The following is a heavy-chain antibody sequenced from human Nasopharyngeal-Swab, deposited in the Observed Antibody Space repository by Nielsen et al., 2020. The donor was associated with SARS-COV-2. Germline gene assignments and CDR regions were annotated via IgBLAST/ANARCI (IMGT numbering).Heavy chain of an antibody. J-gene: IGHJ3*02. Sequence: GGSLRLSCAASGFTFSSYAMHWVRQAPGKGLEWVAVISYDGSNKYYADSVKGRFTISRDNSKNTLYLQMNSLRAEDTAVYYCAKDATYYYGSGRGGAFDIWGQGTMVTVSS. D-gene: IGHD3-10*01. CDR3: AKDATYYYGSGRGGAFDI. V-gene: IGHV3-30-3*01. CDR2: ISYDGSNK. CDR1: GFTFSSYA.